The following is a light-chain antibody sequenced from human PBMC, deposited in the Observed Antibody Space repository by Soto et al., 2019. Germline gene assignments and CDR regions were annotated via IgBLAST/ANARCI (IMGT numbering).Light chain of an antibody. CDR1: STNIGSNY. Sequence: QSVLTQPPSASGTPGQRVTISCSGSSTNIGSNYVYWYQQFPGTAPKLLIYRNNQRPSGVPDRVSGSKSGTSASLAISGLRSEDEADYYCAAWDGNLKLVFGGGTKVTVL. V-gene: IGLV1-47*01. J-gene: IGLJ3*02. CDR3: AAWDGNLKLV. CDR2: RNN.